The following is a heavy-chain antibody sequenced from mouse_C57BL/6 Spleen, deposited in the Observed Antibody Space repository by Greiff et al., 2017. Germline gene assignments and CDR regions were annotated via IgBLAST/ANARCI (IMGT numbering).Heavy chain of an antibody. CDR2: IWSDGST. V-gene: IGHV2-6-1*01. CDR1: GFSLTSYG. D-gene: IGHD4-1*01. J-gene: IGHJ2*01. CDR3: ARHGTSGRYFDY. Sequence: QVQLKESGPGLVAPSQSLSITCPVSGFSLTSYGVHWVRQPPGKGLEWLVVIWSDGSTTYNSALKSRLSISKDNSKSQVFLKMNSLQTDDTAMYYCARHGTSGRYFDYWGQGTTLTVSS.